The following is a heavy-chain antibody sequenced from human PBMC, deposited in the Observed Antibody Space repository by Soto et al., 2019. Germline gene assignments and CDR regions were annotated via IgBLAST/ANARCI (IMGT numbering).Heavy chain of an antibody. Sequence: QVQLVESGGGVVQPGRSLRLSCAASGFTFSSYGMHWVRQAPGKGLEWVAVIWYDGSNKYYADSVKGRFTISRDNSKNTLYLQMNSLRAENTAVYYCARDFSKSSEGTYYYDSSGYYASWGQGTLVTVSS. J-gene: IGHJ5*02. CDR1: GFTFSSYG. D-gene: IGHD3-22*01. CDR3: ARDFSKSSEGTYYYDSSGYYAS. V-gene: IGHV3-33*01. CDR2: IWYDGSNK.